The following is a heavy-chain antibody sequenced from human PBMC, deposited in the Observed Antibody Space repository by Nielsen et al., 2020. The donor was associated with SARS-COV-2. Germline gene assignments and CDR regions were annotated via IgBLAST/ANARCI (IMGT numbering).Heavy chain of an antibody. D-gene: IGHD3-10*01. J-gene: IGHJ3*02. V-gene: IGHV3-30*18. Sequence: GESLKISCAASGFTFSSYGMHWVRQAPGKGLEWVAVISYDGSNKYYADSVKGRFTISRDNSKNTLYLQMNSLRAEDTAAYYCAKISWYYYGEDAFDIWGQGTMVTVSS. CDR1: GFTFSSYG. CDR2: ISYDGSNK. CDR3: AKISWYYYGEDAFDI.